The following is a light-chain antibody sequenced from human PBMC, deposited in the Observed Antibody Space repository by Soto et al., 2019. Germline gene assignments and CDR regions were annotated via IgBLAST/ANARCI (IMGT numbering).Light chain of an antibody. CDR1: QAISNY. CDR3: QKYNSAPVP. CDR2: AAS. V-gene: IGKV1-27*01. Sequence: DIQMTQSPSALSTSVGERVTITCRASQAISNYLAWYQQKPGKAPKLLIYAASTLQSGVPSRFSGSGSGTDFTLTISSLQPEDVAPNYCQKYNSAPVPFGQGTKLEIK. J-gene: IGKJ2*01.